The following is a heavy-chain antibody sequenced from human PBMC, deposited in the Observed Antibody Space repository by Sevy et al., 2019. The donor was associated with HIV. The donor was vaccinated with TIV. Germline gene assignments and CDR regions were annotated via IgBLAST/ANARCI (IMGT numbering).Heavy chain of an antibody. CDR2: IWYDGSNK. CDR3: ARANGDHRYYYYGMDV. CDR1: GFTFSSYG. Sequence: GGCLRLSCAASGFTFSSYGMHWVRQAPGKGLEWVAVIWYDGSNKYYADSVKGRFTISRDNSKNTLYLQMNSLRAEDTAGYYCARANGDHRYYYYGMDVWGQGTTVTVSS. D-gene: IGHD4-17*01. J-gene: IGHJ6*02. V-gene: IGHV3-33*01.